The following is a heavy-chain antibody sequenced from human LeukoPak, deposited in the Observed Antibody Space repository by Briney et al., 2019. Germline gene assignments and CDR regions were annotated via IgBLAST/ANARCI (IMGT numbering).Heavy chain of an antibody. Sequence: PSETLSLTCTVSGGSISSGTYYWAWIRQPPGKGLEWIGSIYYSGSTNYNPSLKSRVTISVDTSKNQFSLKLSSVTAADTAVYYCARGRYSSSWYPISNWFDPWGQGTLVTVSS. CDR1: GGSISSGTYY. CDR2: IYYSGST. J-gene: IGHJ5*02. D-gene: IGHD6-13*01. CDR3: ARGRYSSSWYPISNWFDP. V-gene: IGHV4-39*07.